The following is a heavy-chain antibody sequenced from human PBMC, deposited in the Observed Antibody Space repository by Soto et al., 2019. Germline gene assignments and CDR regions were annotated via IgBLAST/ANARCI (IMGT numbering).Heavy chain of an antibody. CDR2: ISAHNGNT. CDR3: ARGRYGDY. D-gene: IGHD1-1*01. J-gene: IGHJ4*02. CDR1: GHGFTTYG. V-gene: IGHV1-18*01. Sequence: QIHLVQSGAEVKKPGASVKVSCKGSGHGFTTYGITWVRQAPGQGLEWMAWISAHNGNTNYAQKLQGRVTVTRDTSTSTAYMELRSLSSDDTAVYYCARGRYGDYWGQGALVTVSS.